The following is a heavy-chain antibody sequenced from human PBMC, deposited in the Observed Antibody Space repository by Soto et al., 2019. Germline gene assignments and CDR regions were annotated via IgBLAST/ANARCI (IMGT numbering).Heavy chain of an antibody. J-gene: IGHJ6*02. Sequence: PSETLSLTCAVYGGSFSGYYWTWIRQPPGKGLEWIGEINHSGTINFNPSLKSRLTISLNTSKKPFSLKLSSVTDADTAAYYCARADRTLVTSYSLDVWGQGTTVTVSS. CDR2: INHSGTI. D-gene: IGHD2-21*02. CDR3: ARADRTLVTSYSLDV. CDR1: GGSFSGYY. V-gene: IGHV4-34*01.